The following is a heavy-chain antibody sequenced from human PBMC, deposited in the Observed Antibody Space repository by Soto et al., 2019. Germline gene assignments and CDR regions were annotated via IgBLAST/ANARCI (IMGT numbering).Heavy chain of an antibody. J-gene: IGHJ4*02. V-gene: IGHV4-30-4*01. CDR3: ATDNSGDRGNFDF. D-gene: IGHD7-27*01. Sequence: PSVTLSLTCIVSGGTISSGDNYWSWIRQPPGKGLESIGFSYYSGNTYYHPSLQSRVTISVDTSKNQFALTLSSVTAADTAVYSCATDNSGDRGNFDFWGQGARVTVS. CDR1: GGTISSGDNY. CDR2: SYYSGNT.